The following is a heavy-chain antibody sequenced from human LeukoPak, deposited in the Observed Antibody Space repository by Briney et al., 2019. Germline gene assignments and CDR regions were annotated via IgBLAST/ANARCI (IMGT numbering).Heavy chain of an antibody. J-gene: IGHJ4*02. D-gene: IGHD1-14*01. CDR2: ISGSGGST. CDR3: ARSPDVSQGSHGQPSYSDL. CDR1: GFTFSSYA. V-gene: IGHV3-23*01. Sequence: PGGSLRLSCAASGFTFSSYAMSWVRQAPGKGLEWVSGISGSGGSTYYADSVKGRFTISRDNSKNTLYLQMNTLRLDDAAVYFCARSPDVSQGSHGQPSYSDLWGQGTLVTVSS.